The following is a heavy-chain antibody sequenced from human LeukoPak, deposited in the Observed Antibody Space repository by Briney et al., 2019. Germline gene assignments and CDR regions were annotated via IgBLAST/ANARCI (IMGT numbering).Heavy chain of an antibody. CDR2: IIPIYDTS. Sequence: ASVKVSCKASGGTFNSYAIVWVRQAPGQGLEWVEGIIPIYDTSHYAQKFQGRVTITTDESTNTAYMELSSLRSEDTAVYYCARGAYDAFDIWGQGTMVTVSS. J-gene: IGHJ3*02. CDR3: ARGAYDAFDI. V-gene: IGHV1-69*05. CDR1: GGTFNSYA.